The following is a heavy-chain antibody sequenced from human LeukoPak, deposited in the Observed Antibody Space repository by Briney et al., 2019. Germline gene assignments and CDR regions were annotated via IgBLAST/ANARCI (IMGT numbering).Heavy chain of an antibody. V-gene: IGHV4-61*02. J-gene: IGHJ6*03. CDR1: GGSISSGSYY. D-gene: IGHD2/OR15-2a*01. CDR2: IYTSGST. CDR3: ARSRNIPSYYYMDV. Sequence: SETLSLTCTVSGGSISSGSYYWSWIRQPAGKGLEWIGRIYTSGSTNYNPSLKSRVTISVDTSKNQFSLKLSSVTAADTAVYYCARSRNIPSYYYMDVWGKGTTVTVSS.